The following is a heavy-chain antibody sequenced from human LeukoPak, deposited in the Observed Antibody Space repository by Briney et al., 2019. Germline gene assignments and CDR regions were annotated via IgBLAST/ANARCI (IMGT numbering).Heavy chain of an antibody. J-gene: IGHJ4*02. D-gene: IGHD2-21*02. V-gene: IGHV1-2*02. CDR1: GYTFTSYG. CDR3: AREGSCGGDCYNPTL. CDR2: INPNSGGT. Sequence: ASVKVSCKASGYTFTSYGISWVRQAPGQGLEWMGWINPNSGGTNYAQKFQGRVTMTRDTSISTAYMELSSLIFDDTAVYYCAREGSCGGDCYNPTLWGQGTLVTVSS.